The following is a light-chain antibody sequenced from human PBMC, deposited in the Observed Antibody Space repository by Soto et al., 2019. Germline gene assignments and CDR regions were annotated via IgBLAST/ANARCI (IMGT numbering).Light chain of an antibody. CDR2: GAS. Sequence: EIVLTQSPGTLSLSPGERATLYCRASQSVSRSYLAWYQQKPGQAPRLLIYGASSRATGIPDRFSGSGSVTDFTLTISRLEPEDFAVYYCQQYGSSPPRVTFGQGTKVDIK. J-gene: IGKJ1*01. V-gene: IGKV3-20*01. CDR3: QQYGSSPPRVT. CDR1: QSVSRSY.